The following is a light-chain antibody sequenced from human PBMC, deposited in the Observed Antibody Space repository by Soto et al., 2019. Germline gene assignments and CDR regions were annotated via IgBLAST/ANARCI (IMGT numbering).Light chain of an antibody. V-gene: IGKV1-39*01. CDR1: QRISSY. CDR2: GAS. CDR3: QQSFMTPHT. J-gene: IGKJ1*01. Sequence: DIQMTQSPSSLSASVGDRVTIPCRASQRISSYLNWYQQKPGKAPKLLIYGASSLQSGVPSRFSGSGSGTDFTLTISSLHPEDVATYYCQQSFMTPHTFGQGTKVEIK.